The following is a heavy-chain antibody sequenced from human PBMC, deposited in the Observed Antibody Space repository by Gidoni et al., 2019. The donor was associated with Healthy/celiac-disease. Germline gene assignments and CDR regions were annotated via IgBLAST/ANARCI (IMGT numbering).Heavy chain of an antibody. CDR2: ISAYNGNT. CDR3: ARVLSSSWPAYYYYYGMDV. CDR1: GYTFTSYG. Sequence: QVQLVQSGAEVKKPGASVTVSCKASGYTFTSYGISWVRQAPGQGLEWMGWISAYNGNTNYAQKLQGRVTMTTDTSTSTAYMELRSLRSDDTAVYYCARVLSSSWPAYYYYYGMDVWGQGTTVTVSS. V-gene: IGHV1-18*01. D-gene: IGHD6-13*01. J-gene: IGHJ6*02.